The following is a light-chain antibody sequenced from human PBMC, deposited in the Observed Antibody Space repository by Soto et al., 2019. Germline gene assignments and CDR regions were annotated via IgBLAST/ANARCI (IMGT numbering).Light chain of an antibody. Sequence: QSVLTQPPSLSGAPGQRVTISFPGSSSNIGAGYDVHWYQELPGKTPKLKIYGTSNRPSGVPDRLPGSKFGASSSLAISGLQAEDEANYYCQSYDSCLSGPYVFVPGTKVTVL. CDR2: GTS. J-gene: IGLJ1*01. V-gene: IGLV1-40*01. CDR1: SSNIGAGYD. CDR3: QSYDSCLSGPYV.